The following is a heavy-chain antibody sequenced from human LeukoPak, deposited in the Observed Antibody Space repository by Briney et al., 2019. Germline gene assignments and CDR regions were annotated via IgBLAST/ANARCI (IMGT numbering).Heavy chain of an antibody. D-gene: IGHD6-13*01. V-gene: IGHV4-39*07. Sequence: SETLSLTCTVSGGFISSSSYYWGWIRHPPGKGLEWIGSIYHSGSTYYNPSLKSRVTISVDTPKNQFSLKLSSVTAADTAVYYCARADYSSTWSHDYYYMDVWGKGTTVTVSS. CDR3: ARADYSSTWSHDYYYMDV. CDR1: GGFISSSSYY. J-gene: IGHJ6*03. CDR2: IYHSGST.